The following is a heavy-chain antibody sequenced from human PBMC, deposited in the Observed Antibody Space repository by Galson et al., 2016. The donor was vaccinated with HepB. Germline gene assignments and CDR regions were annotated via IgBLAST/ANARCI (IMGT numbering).Heavy chain of an antibody. CDR2: IYYSGRT. CDR1: GASISGYY. Sequence: CTVSGASISGYYLSWIRQPPGKGLEWIGYIYYSGRTNYNPSLKSRVTISVDTSKNQFSLRLSSVTAADTAVYYCAREDSGGWYGFHYGMDVWGQGTTVTVSS. V-gene: IGHV4-59*01. J-gene: IGHJ6*02. D-gene: IGHD6-19*01. CDR3: AREDSGGWYGFHYGMDV.